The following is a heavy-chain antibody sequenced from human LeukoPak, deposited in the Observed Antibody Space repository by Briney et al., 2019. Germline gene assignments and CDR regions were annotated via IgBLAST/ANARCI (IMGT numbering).Heavy chain of an antibody. CDR2: IYHSGST. J-gene: IGHJ3*02. D-gene: IGHD3-16*02. CDR1: GYSISGGYY. CDR3: ARGVMITFGGVIVHSHAFDI. Sequence: PSETLSLTCAVSGYSISGGYYWGWIRQPPGKGLEWIGSIYHSGSTYYNPSLKSRVTISVDTSKNQFSLKLSSVTAADTAVYYCARGVMITFGGVIVHSHAFDIWGQGTMVTVSS. V-gene: IGHV4-38-2*01.